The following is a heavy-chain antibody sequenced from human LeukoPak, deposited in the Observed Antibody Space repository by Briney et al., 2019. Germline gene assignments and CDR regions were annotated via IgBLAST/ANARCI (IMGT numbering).Heavy chain of an antibody. J-gene: IGHJ5*02. Sequence: ASVKVSCKASGYTFTSYDINWVRQATGQGLEWMGWMNPNSGNTGYAQKFQGRVTMTRNTSISTAYMELSSLRSEDTAVYYCARCRRLRGWFDPWGQGTLVTVSS. V-gene: IGHV1-8*01. CDR1: GYTFTSYD. D-gene: IGHD1-14*01. CDR3: ARCRRLRGWFDP. CDR2: MNPNSGNT.